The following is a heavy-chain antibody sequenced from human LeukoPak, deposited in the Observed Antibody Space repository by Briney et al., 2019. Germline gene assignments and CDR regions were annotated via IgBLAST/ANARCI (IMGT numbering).Heavy chain of an antibody. CDR3: ATWDDYGDYVAFEY. J-gene: IGHJ4*02. CDR2: ISSSATYI. D-gene: IGHD4-17*01. CDR1: GFTFSSYT. Sequence: GGSLRLSCAGSGFTFSSYTMNWVRQAPGKGLEWVSSISSSATYIYYADSVRGRFTISRDDAKNSLFPHMNSLRAEDTAVYYRATWDDYGDYVAFEYWGQGTLVTVSS. V-gene: IGHV3-21*01.